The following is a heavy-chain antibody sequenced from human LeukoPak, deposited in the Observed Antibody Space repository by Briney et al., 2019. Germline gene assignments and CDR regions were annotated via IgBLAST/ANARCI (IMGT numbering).Heavy chain of an antibody. CDR1: GGTFSSYA. D-gene: IGHD3-10*01. J-gene: IGHJ5*02. CDR3: ARVRREYYYGSGSGNELNWFDP. Sequence: ASVKVSCKASGGTFSSYAISWVRQAPGQGLEWMGGIIPIFGTANYAQKFQGRVTITADKSTSTAYMELSSLRSEDTAVYYCARVRREYYYGSGSGNELNWFDPWGQGTLVTVSS. CDR2: IIPIFGTA. V-gene: IGHV1-69*06.